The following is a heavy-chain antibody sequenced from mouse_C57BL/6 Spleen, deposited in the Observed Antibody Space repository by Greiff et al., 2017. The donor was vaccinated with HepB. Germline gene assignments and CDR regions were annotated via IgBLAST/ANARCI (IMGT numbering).Heavy chain of an antibody. CDR3: ARLANWGAWFAY. CDR2: INPSTGGT. J-gene: IGHJ3*01. D-gene: IGHD4-1*01. CDR1: GYSFTGYY. V-gene: IGHV1-42*01. Sequence: DVKLVESGPELVKPGASVKISCKASGYSFTGYYMNWVKQSPEKSLEWIGEINPSTGGTTYNQKFKAKATLTVDKSSSTAYMQLKSLTSEDSAVYYCARLANWGAWFAYWGQGTLVTVSA.